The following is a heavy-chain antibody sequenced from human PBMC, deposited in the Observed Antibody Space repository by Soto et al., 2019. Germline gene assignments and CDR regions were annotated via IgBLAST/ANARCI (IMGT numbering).Heavy chain of an antibody. V-gene: IGHV3-48*03. CDR1: GFTFSSYE. D-gene: IGHD3-16*01. J-gene: IGHJ3*02. Sequence: GGSLRLSCAASGFTFSSYEMNWVRQAPGKGLEWVSYISSSGSTIYYADSVKGRFTISRDNAKNSLYLQVNSLRAEDTAVYYCAPRKFGSFNIAAFEIWGQGTMVTVSS. CDR3: APRKFGSFNIAAFEI. CDR2: ISSSGSTI.